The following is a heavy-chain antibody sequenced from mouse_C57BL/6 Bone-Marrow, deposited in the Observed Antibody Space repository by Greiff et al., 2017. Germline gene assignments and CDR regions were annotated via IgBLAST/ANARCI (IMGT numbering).Heavy chain of an antibody. D-gene: IGHD1-1*01. CDR1: GFTFSSYG. Sequence: EVQRVESGGDLVKPGGSLKLSCAASGFTFSSYGMSWVRQTPDKRLEWVATISSGGSYTYYPDSVKGRFTISRDNAKNTLYLQMSSLKSEDTAMYYCARHDYYGSSPYFDDWGQGTTLTVSS. J-gene: IGHJ2*01. V-gene: IGHV5-6*01. CDR2: ISSGGSYT. CDR3: ARHDYYGSSPYFDD.